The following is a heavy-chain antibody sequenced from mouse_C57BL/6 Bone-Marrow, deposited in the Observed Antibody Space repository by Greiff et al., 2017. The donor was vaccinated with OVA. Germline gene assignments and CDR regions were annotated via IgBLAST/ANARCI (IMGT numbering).Heavy chain of an antibody. CDR3: ARLRPDYFDY. V-gene: IGHV7-3*01. CDR2: IRNKANGYTT. CDR1: GFTFTDYY. J-gene: IGHJ2*01. D-gene: IGHD2-12*01. Sequence: EVHLVESGGGLVQPGGSLSLSCAASGFTFTDYYMSWVRQPPGKALEWLGFIRNKANGYTTEYSASVKGRFTISRDNSQSILYLQMNALRAEDSATYYCARLRPDYFDYWGQGTTLTVSS.